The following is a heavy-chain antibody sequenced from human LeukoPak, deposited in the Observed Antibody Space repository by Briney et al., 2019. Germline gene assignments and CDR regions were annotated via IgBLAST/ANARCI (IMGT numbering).Heavy chain of an antibody. CDR2: INPNSGGT. J-gene: IGHJ4*02. V-gene: IGHV1-2*02. CDR3: ARGLRGFGELHDGSFDY. Sequence: ASVKVSCKASGYTFTGYHMHWVRQAPGQGLEWMGWINPNSGGTNYAQKFQGRVTMTRDTSISTAYMELSRLRSDDTAVYYCARGLRGFGELHDGSFDYWGQGTLVTVSS. CDR1: GYTFTGYH. D-gene: IGHD3-10*01.